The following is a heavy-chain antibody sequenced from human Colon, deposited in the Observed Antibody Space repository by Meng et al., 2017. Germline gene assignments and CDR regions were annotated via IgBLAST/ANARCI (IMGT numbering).Heavy chain of an antibody. V-gene: IGHV1-8*01. CDR1: GYTFTTYD. CDR2: MNPDSGDT. J-gene: IGHJ4*02. D-gene: IGHD3-22*01. Sequence: QVQLVQSGAEMKKPGASVKVSCKASGYTFTTYDINWVRQATGQGLEWMGWMNPDSGDTGYAQKFQGRLTMTRDTSISAAYMELTSLRSEDTAAYYCARGGYYYDSSGFRAALDYWGQGALVTVSS. CDR3: ARGGYYYDSSGFRAALDY.